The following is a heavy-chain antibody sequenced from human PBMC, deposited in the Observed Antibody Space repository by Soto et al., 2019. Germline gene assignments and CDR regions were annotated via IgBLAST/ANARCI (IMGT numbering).Heavy chain of an antibody. CDR1: GGTFSSYA. Sequence: QVQLVQSGAEVKKPGSSVKVSCKASGGTFSSYAISWVRQAPGQGLEWMGGNIPIFGTANYAQKFQGRVTITADESTSTAYMELSSLRSDDTAVYYCARSRASSGSSPYFDYWGQGTLVTVSS. CDR2: NIPIFGTA. D-gene: IGHD6-6*01. J-gene: IGHJ4*02. V-gene: IGHV1-69*01. CDR3: ARSRASSGSSPYFDY.